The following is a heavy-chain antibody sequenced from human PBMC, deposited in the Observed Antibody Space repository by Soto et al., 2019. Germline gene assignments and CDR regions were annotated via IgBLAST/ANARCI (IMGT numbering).Heavy chain of an antibody. J-gene: IGHJ4*02. CDR2: ISSTTNYI. Sequence: PGGSLRLSCAASGFTFTRYSMNWVRQAPGKGLEWVSSISSTTNYIYYADSMKGRFTVSRDNAKNSVYLEMDSLSAEDTAVYYCARESEDLTSNFDYWGQGTLVTVSS. CDR1: GFTFTRYS. V-gene: IGHV3-21*01. CDR3: ARESEDLTSNFDY.